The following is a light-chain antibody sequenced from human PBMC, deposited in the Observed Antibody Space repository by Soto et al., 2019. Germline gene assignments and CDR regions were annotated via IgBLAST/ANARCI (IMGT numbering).Light chain of an antibody. CDR2: AAS. Sequence: IQLPQSPSSLSASVGDSVTITCRASQGVSRYLSWYQQKPGRAPILLISAASTLQSGVPARFSGSGSGTDFTLSITSLQPEDFATYYCQHYANWPLTFGGGTKVDIK. CDR3: QHYANWPLT. J-gene: IGKJ4*01. CDR1: QGVSRY. V-gene: IGKV1-9*01.